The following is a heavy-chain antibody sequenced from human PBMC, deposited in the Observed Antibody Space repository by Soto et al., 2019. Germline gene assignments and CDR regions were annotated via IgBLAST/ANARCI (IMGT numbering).Heavy chain of an antibody. CDR3: ARIPYDNSGTIFDY. D-gene: IGHD3-22*01. J-gene: IGHJ4*02. V-gene: IGHV3-23*01. CDR1: GFTFSSYA. CDR2: ISGTGGDT. Sequence: EVQLLESGGGLVHPGGSLRLSCAPSGFTFSSYAMNWVRQDPGKGLEWVSTISGTGGDTYYADSVKGRFTISRDNSKNSLYLQMNSRRAEDTAVYYCARIPYDNSGTIFDYWGQGTQVTVSS.